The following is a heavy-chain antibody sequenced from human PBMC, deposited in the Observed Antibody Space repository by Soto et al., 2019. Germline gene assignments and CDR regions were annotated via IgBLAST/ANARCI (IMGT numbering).Heavy chain of an antibody. V-gene: IGHV2-5*02. CDR3: SRGIYLKPFDI. D-gene: IGHD3-10*01. Sequence: SGPTLVNPTQTLTLTCTFSGFSLSTITMGVGWIRQPPGKALEWLALIYWDDDKSYSPSLRSRLTITKDTSKNQVVLTMTNMDPVDTATYYCSRGIYLKPFDIWGQGTMVT. CDR1: GFSLSTITMG. J-gene: IGHJ3*02. CDR2: IYWDDDK.